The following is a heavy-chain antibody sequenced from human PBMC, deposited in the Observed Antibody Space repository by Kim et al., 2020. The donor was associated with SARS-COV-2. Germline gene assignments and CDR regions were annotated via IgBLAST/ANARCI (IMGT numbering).Heavy chain of an antibody. J-gene: IGHJ4*02. CDR3: ARGTNYSPFDY. V-gene: IGHV3-48*03. CDR1: GFTFSSYE. Sequence: GGSLRLSCTASGFTFSSYEMNWVRQAPGKGLEWGSYIIGSGTTIYYADSVRGRFTISRDNDKNSLFLQMNSLRAEDTAVYYCARGTNYSPFDYWGQGTLVTVSS. CDR2: IIGSGTTI. D-gene: IGHD4-4*01.